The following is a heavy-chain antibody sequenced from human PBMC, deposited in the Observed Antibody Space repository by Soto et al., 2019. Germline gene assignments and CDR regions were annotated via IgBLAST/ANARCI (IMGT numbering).Heavy chain of an antibody. CDR1: GYTLTELS. CDR3: ARGGGSYYFDY. CDR2: FDPEIGET. J-gene: IGHJ4*02. D-gene: IGHD1-26*01. Sequence: ASVKVSCKVSGYTLTELSMHWLRQAPGKGLEWMGTFDPEIGETVYAQKFRGRVTMTEDTSTDTAYMELSSLRSEDTAVYYCARGGGSYYFDYWGQGTLVTVSS. V-gene: IGHV1-24*01.